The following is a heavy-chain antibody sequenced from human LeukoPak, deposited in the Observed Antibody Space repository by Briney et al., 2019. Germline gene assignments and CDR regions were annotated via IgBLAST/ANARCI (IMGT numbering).Heavy chain of an antibody. J-gene: IGHJ3*02. CDR2: INHSGST. Sequence: SETLSLTCAVYGGSFSGYYWSWIRQPPGKGLEWIGEINHSGSTNYNPSLKSRVTISVDTSKNQFSLKLSSVTAADTAVYYCARGLSIRRYFHQSAFDIWGQGTMVTVSS. D-gene: IGHD3-9*01. CDR1: GGSFSGYY. CDR3: ARGLSIRRYFHQSAFDI. V-gene: IGHV4-34*01.